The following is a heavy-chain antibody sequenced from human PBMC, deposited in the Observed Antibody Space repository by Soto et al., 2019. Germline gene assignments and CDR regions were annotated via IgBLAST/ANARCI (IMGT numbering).Heavy chain of an antibody. CDR3: AKDEVGAVYYYYYGMDV. CDR2: ISGSGDST. CDR1: GFTFSSYA. Sequence: EVQLLESGGGLVQPGGSLRLSCAASGFTFSSYAMRWVRQAPVKGLEWVSAISGSGDSTYYADSVKGRFTISRDNSKNTLYLQMNSLRAEDTAVYYCAKDEVGAVYYYYYGMDVWGQGTTVTVSS. J-gene: IGHJ6*02. D-gene: IGHD1-26*01. V-gene: IGHV3-23*01.